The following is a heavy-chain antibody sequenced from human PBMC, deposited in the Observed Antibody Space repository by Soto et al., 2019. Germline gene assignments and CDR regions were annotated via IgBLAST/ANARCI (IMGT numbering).Heavy chain of an antibody. CDR3: ARGRTTISMDV. Sequence: QVQLVQSGAEVKKPGASVKVSCKASGYTFTSYDINWVRQATGQGLGWMGWMNPNSGNTGYAQKFQGSVTMTRNTLTTTAYMELTRLRSEHTAVYYCARGRTTISMDVWGHGATVTVSS. CDR2: MNPNSGNT. D-gene: IGHD3-9*01. J-gene: IGHJ6*02. CDR1: GYTFTSYD. V-gene: IGHV1-8*01.